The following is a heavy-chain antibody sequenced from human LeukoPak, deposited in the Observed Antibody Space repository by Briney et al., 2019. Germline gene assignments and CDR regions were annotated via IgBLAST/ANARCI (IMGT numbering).Heavy chain of an antibody. CDR2: FSCCDSTI. CDR1: VYTFSDYY. J-gene: IGHJ4*02. D-gene: IGHD3-3*01. V-gene: IGHV3-11*01. CDR3: ARDRLRIFGVVTYMFDY. Sequence: GGSLRLSCAASVYTFSDYYMSWIPRAPGGGVEGVSYFSCCDSTIYYAHCVRGRFTIPRYNAKNSLYLQMNSLRAEDTAVYYCARDRLRIFGVVTYMFDYWGQGALVTVSS.